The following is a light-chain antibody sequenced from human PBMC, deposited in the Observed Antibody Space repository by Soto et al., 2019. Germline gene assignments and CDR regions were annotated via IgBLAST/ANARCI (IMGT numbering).Light chain of an antibody. CDR2: AAS. CDR1: QSISSH. CDR3: QQSYSTPRT. J-gene: IGKJ1*01. V-gene: IGKV1-39*01. Sequence: DIQMTQSPSSLSASVGDRVTITCRASQSISSHLNWYQQKPGKAPKLLIFAASSLQSGVPSTFSGSGSGTDFTLTITSLQPEDFATYYCQQSYSTPRTFXQGTKVDIK.